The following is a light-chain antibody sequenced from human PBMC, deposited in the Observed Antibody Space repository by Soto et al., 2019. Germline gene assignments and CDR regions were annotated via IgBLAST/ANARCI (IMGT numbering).Light chain of an antibody. J-gene: IGLJ1*01. CDR1: RRAVGSYNS. CDR3: SSFTSSTSYV. Sequence: SALTQPASLSGSPGQSIAPPCTGTRRAVGSYNSVSWYQQYPGKAPKLMIHGVNNRPSGISDRFSGSKSGNTASLTISGLQAEDEADYYCSSFTSSTSYVFGTGTKVTVL. V-gene: IGLV2-14*03. CDR2: GVN.